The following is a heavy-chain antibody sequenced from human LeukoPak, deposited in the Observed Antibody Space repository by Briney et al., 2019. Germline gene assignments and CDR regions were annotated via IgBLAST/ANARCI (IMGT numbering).Heavy chain of an antibody. V-gene: IGHV5-51*01. J-gene: IGHJ3*02. D-gene: IGHD2-2*02. CDR3: ARHYAPPIRKGDAFDI. CDR2: IYPGDSDT. CDR1: GSSFSSFW. Sequence: GESLKISCKGSGSSFSSFWIGWVRQLPGKGLEWMGIIYPGDSDTRYSPSFQGQVTISADKSISTAYLQWSSLKASDTAMYYCARHYAPPIRKGDAFDIWGQGTMVTVSS.